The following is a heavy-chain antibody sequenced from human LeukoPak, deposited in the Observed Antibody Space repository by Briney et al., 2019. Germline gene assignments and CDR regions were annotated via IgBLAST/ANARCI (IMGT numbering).Heavy chain of an antibody. D-gene: IGHD3-10*01. CDR2: INPNSGGT. CDR3: AGENATMVRGVMAY. V-gene: IGHV1-2*02. CDR1: GYTFTGYY. J-gene: IGHJ4*02. Sequence: GASVKVSCKASGYTFTGYYMHWVRQAPGQGLEWMGWINPNSGGTNYAQKFQGRVTMTRDTSISTAYMELSRLRSDDTAVYYCAGENATMVRGVMAYWGQGTLVTVSS.